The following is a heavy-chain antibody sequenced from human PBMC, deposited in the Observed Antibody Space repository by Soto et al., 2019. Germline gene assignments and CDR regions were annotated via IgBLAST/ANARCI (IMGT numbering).Heavy chain of an antibody. Sequence: SETLSLTCTVSGGSISRDYCTWIRQPPWKGLEWIGYIYGHMCNAGSTDYNPSLKRRVTLSMDTYEKQFSLKLRSVTAADTAVYFCARGRDPIRPGLDYWGQGTLVNVS. D-gene: IGHD3-3*02. CDR2: IYGHMCNAGST. V-gene: IGHV4-59*01. CDR1: GGSISRDY. CDR3: ARGRDPIRPGLDY. J-gene: IGHJ4*02.